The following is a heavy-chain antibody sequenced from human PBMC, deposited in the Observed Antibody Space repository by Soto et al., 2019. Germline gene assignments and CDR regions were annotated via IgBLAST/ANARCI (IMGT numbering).Heavy chain of an antibody. CDR1: GYTFTSYA. J-gene: IGHJ5*02. V-gene: IGHV1-3*01. D-gene: IGHD2-15*01. CDR2: INAGNGNT. CDR3: ARSPCSSGGSCYSGSFRPNWFDP. Sequence: ASVKVSCKASGYTFTSYAMHWVRQAPGQRLEWMGWINAGNGNTKYSQKFQGRVTITRDTSASTAYMELSSLRSEDTAVYYCARSPCSSGGSCYSGSFRPNWFDPWGQGTLVTVSS.